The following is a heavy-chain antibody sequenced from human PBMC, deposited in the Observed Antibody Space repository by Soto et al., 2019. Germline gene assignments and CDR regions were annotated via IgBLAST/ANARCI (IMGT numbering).Heavy chain of an antibody. CDR3: ARDGLVNNYYYYGMDV. CDR1: GGSISSGGYY. CDR2: IYYSGST. Sequence: QVQLQESGPGLVKPSQTLSLTCTVSGGSISSGGYYWSWIRQHPGKGLEWIGYIYYSGSTYYNPSLKSRVIISVDTSKNQFSLKLSSVTAADTAVYYCARDGLVNNYYYYGMDVWGQGTTVTVSS. V-gene: IGHV4-31*03. D-gene: IGHD3-9*01. J-gene: IGHJ6*02.